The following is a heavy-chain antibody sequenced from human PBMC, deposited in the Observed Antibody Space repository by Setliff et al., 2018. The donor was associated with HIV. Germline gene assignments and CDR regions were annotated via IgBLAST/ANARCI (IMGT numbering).Heavy chain of an antibody. D-gene: IGHD6-6*01. V-gene: IGHV4-39*07. CDR1: GGSISTRSPYY. CDR3: ARGYQLVPRGQGWFDP. CDR2: IYHSGST. Sequence: SETLSLTCSVSGGSISTRSPYYWGWIRQPPGKGLEWIGSIYHSGSTYYNPSLKSRVTISVDTSKNQFSLKLSSVTAADTAVYYCARGYQLVPRGQGWFDPWGQGTLVTVSS. J-gene: IGHJ5*02.